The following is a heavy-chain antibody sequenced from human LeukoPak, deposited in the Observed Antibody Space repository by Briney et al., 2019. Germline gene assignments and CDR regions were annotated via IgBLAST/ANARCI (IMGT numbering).Heavy chain of an antibody. Sequence: SVKVSCKASGGTFSSYAITWVRQAPGQGLEWMGGIIPIFGTANYARKFQDRVTITADESTSTAYMELSSLRSEDTAVYYCARDVRHRYCSSSSCYWGWLDPWGQGTLVTVSS. J-gene: IGHJ5*02. CDR1: GGTFSSYA. CDR3: ARDVRHRYCSSSSCYWGWLDP. CDR2: IIPIFGTA. D-gene: IGHD2-2*01. V-gene: IGHV1-69*13.